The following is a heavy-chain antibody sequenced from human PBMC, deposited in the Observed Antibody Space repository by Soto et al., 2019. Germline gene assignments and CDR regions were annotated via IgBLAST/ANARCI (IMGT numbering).Heavy chain of an antibody. CDR1: GFTFSSYG. V-gene: IGHV3-30*18. CDR2: ISYDGSNK. J-gene: IGHJ4*02. D-gene: IGHD4-17*01. Sequence: QVQLVESGGGVVQPGRSLRLSCAASGFTFSSYGMHWVRQAPGKGLEWVAVISYDGSNKYYADSVKGRFTISRDNSKNTLYLQMNSMGAEDTAVYYCAKEKLQDDGDYVYYFDYWGQGTLVTVSS. CDR3: AKEKLQDDGDYVYYFDY.